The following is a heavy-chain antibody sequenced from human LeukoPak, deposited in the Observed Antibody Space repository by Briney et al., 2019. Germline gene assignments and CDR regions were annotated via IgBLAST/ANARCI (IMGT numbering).Heavy chain of an antibody. D-gene: IGHD3-22*01. V-gene: IGHV3-21*01. CDR1: GLTFSSYS. CDR3: ASNRGDYYDNSGYHSFDH. CDR2: ISTSSSYI. Sequence: GGSLRLSCAASGLTFSSYSMNWVRLAPGKGLEWVSSISTSSSYIYYSDSLKGRLTISRDNAKNSLYLQMYSLRAEDTAVYYCASNRGDYYDNSGYHSFDHWGEGPLVTVSS. J-gene: IGHJ4*02.